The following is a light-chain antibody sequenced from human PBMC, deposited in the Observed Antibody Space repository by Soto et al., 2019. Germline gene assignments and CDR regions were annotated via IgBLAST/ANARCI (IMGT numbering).Light chain of an antibody. J-gene: IGLJ1*01. CDR1: SSDVGGYNY. CDR3: SSYTSRSALYV. Sequence: QSALTQPASVSGSPGQSITISCTGSSSDVGGYNYVSWYQQHPDKAPKLMIYEVSNRPSGVSNRFSGSKSGNTASLTISGLQAQDEADYYCSSYTSRSALYVFGAGTKVTVL. V-gene: IGLV2-14*01. CDR2: EVS.